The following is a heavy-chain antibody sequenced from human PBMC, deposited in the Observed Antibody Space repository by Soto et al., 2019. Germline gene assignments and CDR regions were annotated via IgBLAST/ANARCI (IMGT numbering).Heavy chain of an antibody. Sequence: SVKGSCKASGGTFSSYAISWVRQAPGQGLEWMGGIIPIFGTANYAQKFQGRVTITADESTSTAYMELSSLRSEDTAVYYCARTNTVTFYYYYGMDVWGQGTTVTVSS. CDR2: IIPIFGTA. D-gene: IGHD4-17*01. V-gene: IGHV1-69*13. CDR1: GGTFSSYA. CDR3: ARTNTVTFYYYYGMDV. J-gene: IGHJ6*02.